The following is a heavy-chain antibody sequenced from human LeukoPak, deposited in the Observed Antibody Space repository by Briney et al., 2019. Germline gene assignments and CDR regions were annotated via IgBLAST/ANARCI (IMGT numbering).Heavy chain of an antibody. CDR1: GFIFDDYA. J-gene: IGHJ4*02. V-gene: IGHV3-9*01. Sequence: GGSLRLSCVASGFIFDDYAMHWVRQAPGKGLEWVSGISWLSGNSDNIDYADSVKGLFTIPRDNGKNSLSLQMNSLRVEDKALYYCVKDLAAAGSRGFDYWGQGTLVTVSS. CDR2: ISWLSGNSDNI. D-gene: IGHD6-13*01. CDR3: VKDLAAAGSRGFDY.